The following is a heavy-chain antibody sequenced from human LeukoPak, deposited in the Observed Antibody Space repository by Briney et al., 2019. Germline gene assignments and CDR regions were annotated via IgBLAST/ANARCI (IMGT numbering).Heavy chain of an antibody. D-gene: IGHD2-15*01. Sequence: PGGSLRLSCAASGFTFSSYAMSWVRQVPGKGLEWVSVISGSGDNTYYADSVKGRFTISRDNSKNMLYLQMNSLRAEDTAVYYCAKNPLSSLGWFDPWGQGTLVTVSS. V-gene: IGHV3-23*01. J-gene: IGHJ5*02. CDR1: GFTFSSYA. CDR3: AKNPLSSLGWFDP. CDR2: ISGSGDNT.